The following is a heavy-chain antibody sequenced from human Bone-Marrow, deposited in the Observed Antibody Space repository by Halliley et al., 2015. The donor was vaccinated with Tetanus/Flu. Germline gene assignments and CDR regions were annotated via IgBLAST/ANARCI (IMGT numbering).Heavy chain of an antibody. CDR3: VGRHYDYTGVPY. CDR2: IYYSGST. V-gene: IGHV4-59*08. J-gene: IGHJ4*02. Sequence: WLGYIYYSGSTNYTPSLKGRVTVSVDTSKNQFSLNLSSVTAADTAVYYCVGRHYDYTGVPYWGQGSLVTVTS. D-gene: IGHD3-16*01.